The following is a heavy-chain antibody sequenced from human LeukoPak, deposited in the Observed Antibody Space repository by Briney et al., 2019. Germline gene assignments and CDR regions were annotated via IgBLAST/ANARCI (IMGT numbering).Heavy chain of an antibody. CDR2: IRQDGSEK. J-gene: IGHJ4*02. CDR1: GFTFSSYW. CDR3: VGDFDY. D-gene: IGHD3-10*01. Sequence: GGSLRLSCAASGFTFSSYWMSWVRQAPGKGLEWVANIRQDGSEKYYVDSVKGRFTISRDNAKNSLYLQMHSLRVEDTAVYYCVGDFDYWGQGTLVTVSS. V-gene: IGHV3-7*01.